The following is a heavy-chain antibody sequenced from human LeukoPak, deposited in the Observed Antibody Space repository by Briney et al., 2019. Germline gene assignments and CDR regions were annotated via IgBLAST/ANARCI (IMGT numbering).Heavy chain of an antibody. CDR3: ARETTGAFDI. Sequence: SQTLSLTCAVSGGSISSGGYSWSWIRQPPGKGLEWIGYIYHSRSTYYNPSLKSRVTISVDRSKNQFSLKLSSVTAADTAVYYCARETTGAFDIWGQGTMVTVSS. D-gene: IGHD4-17*01. V-gene: IGHV4-30-2*01. J-gene: IGHJ3*02. CDR1: GGSISSGGYS. CDR2: IYHSRST.